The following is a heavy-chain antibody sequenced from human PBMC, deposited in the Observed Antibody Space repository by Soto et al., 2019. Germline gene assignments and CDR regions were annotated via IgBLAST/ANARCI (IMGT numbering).Heavy chain of an antibody. CDR1: GGSISSSNW. CDR2: IYHSGST. CDR3: ARGHLYYYDSSGCYFDY. V-gene: IGHV4-4*02. Sequence: QVQLQESGPGLVKPSGTLSLTCAVSGGSISSSNWWSLVRQPPGKGLEWIGEIYHSGSTNYNPSLKSRVTISVDKSKNQFSLKLSSVTAADTAVYYCARGHLYYYDSSGCYFDYWGQGTLVTVSS. D-gene: IGHD3-22*01. J-gene: IGHJ4*02.